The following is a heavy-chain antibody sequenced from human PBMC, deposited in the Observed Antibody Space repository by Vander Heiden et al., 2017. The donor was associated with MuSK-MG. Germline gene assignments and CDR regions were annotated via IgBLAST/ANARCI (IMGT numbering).Heavy chain of an antibody. CDR1: GGSFSGYY. CDR2: INHSGST. V-gene: IGHV4-34*01. D-gene: IGHD3-16*01. J-gene: IGHJ6*03. CDR3: ARGVVGGTRGYYYMDV. Sequence: QVQLQQWGAGLLKPSETLSLTCAVYGGSFSGYYWSWIRQPPGKGLEWIGEINHSGSTNYNPSLKSRVTISVDTSKNQFSLKLSSVTAADTAVYYCARGVVGGTRGYYYMDVWGKGTTVTVSS.